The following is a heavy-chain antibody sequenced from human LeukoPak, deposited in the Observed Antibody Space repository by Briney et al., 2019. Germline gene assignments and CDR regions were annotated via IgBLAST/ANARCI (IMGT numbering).Heavy chain of an antibody. CDR1: GYTFTSYG. CDR2: ISAYNGNT. CDR3: ARAYVSDDYDSSGYPIFDY. Sequence: ASVNVSCKASGYTFTSYGISWVRQAPGQGLEWMGWISAYNGNTNYAQKLQGRVTMTTDTSTSTAYMELRSLRSDDTAVYYCARAYVSDDYDSSGYPIFDYWGQGTLVTVSS. J-gene: IGHJ4*02. V-gene: IGHV1-18*01. D-gene: IGHD3-22*01.